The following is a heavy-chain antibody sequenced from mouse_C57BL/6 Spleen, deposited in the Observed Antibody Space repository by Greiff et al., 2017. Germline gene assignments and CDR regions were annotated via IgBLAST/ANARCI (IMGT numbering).Heavy chain of an antibody. CDR3: ASDRYRDFDY. J-gene: IGHJ2*01. CDR1: GYTFTSYW. V-gene: IGHV1-64*01. D-gene: IGHD2-14*01. Sequence: VQLQQPGAELVKPGASVKLSCKASGYTFTSYWMHWVKQRPGQGLEWIGMIHPNSGSTNYNEKLQSKATLTVDKSSNTAYMQLISLTSADSAVYYCASDRYRDFDYWGQGTTLTVSS. CDR2: IHPNSGST.